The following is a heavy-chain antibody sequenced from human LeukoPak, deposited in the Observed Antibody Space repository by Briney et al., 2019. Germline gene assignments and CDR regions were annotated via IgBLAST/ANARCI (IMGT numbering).Heavy chain of an antibody. CDR2: ISYDGSNK. Sequence: GGSPRLSCAASGFTFSSYAMSWVRQAPGKGLEWVAVISYDGSNKYYADSVKGRFTISRDNSKNTLYLQMNSLRAEDTAVYYCARGMGSSSSRSYYYGMDVWGQGTTVTVSS. CDR3: ARGMGSSSSRSYYYGMDV. CDR1: GFTFSSYA. J-gene: IGHJ6*02. V-gene: IGHV3-30-3*01. D-gene: IGHD6-6*01.